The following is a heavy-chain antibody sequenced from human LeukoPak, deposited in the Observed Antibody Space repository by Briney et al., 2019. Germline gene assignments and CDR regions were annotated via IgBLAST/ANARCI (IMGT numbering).Heavy chain of an antibody. Sequence: SETLSLTCTVSGGSISSYYWSWIRQPPGKGLEWIGYIYYSGSTNYNPSLKSRVTISVDTSKNQFSLKLSSVTAADTAVYYCARRASSGWSPFDPWGQGTLVTVSS. CDR2: IYYSGST. J-gene: IGHJ5*02. V-gene: IGHV4-59*08. D-gene: IGHD6-19*01. CDR3: ARRASSGWSPFDP. CDR1: GGSISSYY.